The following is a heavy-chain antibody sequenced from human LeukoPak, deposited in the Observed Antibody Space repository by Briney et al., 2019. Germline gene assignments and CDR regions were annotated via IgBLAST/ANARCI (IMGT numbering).Heavy chain of an antibody. CDR2: ISYVGTNK. CDR3: ARDGGPRIAVADEFDY. J-gene: IGHJ4*02. Sequence: GGSLRPSCAASALTFSSYAMHWVRPAPGKGLEWVAAISYVGTNKYYADSVKGRLTISRHNSTNPLYLQRTRLRAEHKAIYYCARDGGPRIAVADEFDYWGQGTLVTV. V-gene: IGHV3-30-3*01. D-gene: IGHD6-19*01. CDR1: ALTFSSYA.